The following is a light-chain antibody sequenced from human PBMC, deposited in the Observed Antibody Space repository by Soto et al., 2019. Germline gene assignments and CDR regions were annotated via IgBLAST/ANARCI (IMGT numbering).Light chain of an antibody. J-gene: IGLJ3*02. V-gene: IGLV2-23*01. CDR1: SSDVGSYNL. Sequence: QSALTQPASVSGSPGQPITISCTGTSSDVGSYNLVSWYQRHPGKAPKRMIYEGNKRPSGVSNRFSGSKSGDTASLTISGLQAEDEGDYFCCSYAGSSSWVFGGGTKLTVL. CDR3: CSYAGSSSWV. CDR2: EGN.